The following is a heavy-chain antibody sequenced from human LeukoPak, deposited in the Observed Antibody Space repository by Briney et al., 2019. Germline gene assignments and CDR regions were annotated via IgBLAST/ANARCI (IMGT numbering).Heavy chain of an antibody. V-gene: IGHV4-39*07. CDR3: AREASITILTYNWFDP. D-gene: IGHD3-3*01. J-gene: IGHJ5*02. CDR1: GGSISSSNYY. CDR2: IFYSGNT. Sequence: SETLSLTCTVSGGSISSSNYYWGWIRQPPGKGLEWIGSIFYSGNTYYNPSLKSRVTISVDTSKNQFSLKLSSVTAADTVVYYCAREASITILTYNWFDPWGQGTLVTVSS.